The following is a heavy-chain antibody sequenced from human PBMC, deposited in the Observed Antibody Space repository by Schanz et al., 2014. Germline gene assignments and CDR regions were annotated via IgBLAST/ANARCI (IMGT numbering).Heavy chain of an antibody. J-gene: IGHJ5*02. D-gene: IGHD5-12*01. V-gene: IGHV3-23*04. Sequence: DVQLAESGGGLVQPGGSLRLSCAASGFTLSSYALSWVRQSPGKGLEWVSAIITADTTYYADSVKGRFTVSRDNSKNTVYLHMNSLRDEDTAVYYCAKDMNREATAPESWGQGTLVVVSS. CDR1: GFTLSSYA. CDR3: AKDMNREATAPES. CDR2: IITADTT.